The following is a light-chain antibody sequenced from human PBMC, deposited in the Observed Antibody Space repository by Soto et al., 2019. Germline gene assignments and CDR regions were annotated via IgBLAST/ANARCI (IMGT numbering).Light chain of an antibody. CDR3: DHCYSTPWA. Sequence: DIQMTQSPSSLSASVGDRVTITCRASQSISSYLNWYQQKPGKAPQLLIYAASSLQSGAPSRFSGSGSGTDITLTIGTLHAEDLATYDYDHCYSTPWAVGQGTKVEIK. CDR1: QSISSY. CDR2: AAS. V-gene: IGKV1-39*01. J-gene: IGKJ1*01.